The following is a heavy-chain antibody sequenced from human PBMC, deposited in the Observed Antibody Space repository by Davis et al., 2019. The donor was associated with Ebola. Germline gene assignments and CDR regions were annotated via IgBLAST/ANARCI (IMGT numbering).Heavy chain of an antibody. Sequence: ASVKVSCKASGYTFTNYGITWVRQAPGQGLEWMGWINPHNGNTNYAQNVQGRVIMTSDTATTTAYMEVGSLRSDDTAVYYCARYYYDSSGYYYYYGMDVWGKGTTVTVSS. V-gene: IGHV1-18*04. CDR2: INPHNGNT. J-gene: IGHJ6*04. CDR3: ARYYYDSSGYYYYYGMDV. D-gene: IGHD3-22*01. CDR1: GYTFTNYG.